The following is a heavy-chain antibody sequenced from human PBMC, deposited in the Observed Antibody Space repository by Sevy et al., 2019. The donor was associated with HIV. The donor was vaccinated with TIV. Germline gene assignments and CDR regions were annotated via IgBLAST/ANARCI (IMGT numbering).Heavy chain of an antibody. D-gene: IGHD3-3*01. V-gene: IGHV3-49*04. CDR2: IRSKAYGGTT. Sequence: GGSLRLSCTASGFTFGDYAMSWVRQAPGKGLEWVGFIRSKAYGGTTEYAASVKGRFTISRDDSKIIAYLQMNSLKTEDTAVYYCTRQKERITIFGVVIYDGMDVWGQGTTVTVSS. J-gene: IGHJ6*02. CDR3: TRQKERITIFGVVIYDGMDV. CDR1: GFTFGDYA.